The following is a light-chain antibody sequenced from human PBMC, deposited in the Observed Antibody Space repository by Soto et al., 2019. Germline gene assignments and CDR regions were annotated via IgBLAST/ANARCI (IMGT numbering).Light chain of an antibody. J-gene: IGKJ1*01. CDR2: GAS. V-gene: IGKV3-20*01. CDR3: QQYGSSPTT. CDR1: QSVSSSY. Sequence: EIVLTQSPGTLSLSPGERATLSCRASQSVSSSYLAWYQQKPGQAPRFLIYGASNRATGIPDRFSGSGSGTDFTLTISRLEPEDFAVYYCQQYGSSPTTFGQGTKVDNK.